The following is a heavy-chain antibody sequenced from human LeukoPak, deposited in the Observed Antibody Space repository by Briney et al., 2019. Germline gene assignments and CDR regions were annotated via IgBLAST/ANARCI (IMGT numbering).Heavy chain of an antibody. V-gene: IGHV4-39*07. D-gene: IGHD3-9*01. J-gene: IGHJ4*02. Sequence: PSETLSLTCTVSGGSISSSSYYWGWIRQPPGKGLEWIGTICYSGSTNYNPSLKSRVTISVDTSKKQFSLKLSSVTAADTAVYYCARSKDILTGYCFDYWGQGTLVTVSS. CDR3: ARSKDILTGYCFDY. CDR2: ICYSGST. CDR1: GGSISSSSYY.